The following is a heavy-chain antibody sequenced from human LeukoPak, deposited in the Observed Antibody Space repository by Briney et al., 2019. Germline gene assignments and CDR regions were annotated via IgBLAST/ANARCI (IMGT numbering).Heavy chain of an antibody. J-gene: IGHJ4*02. CDR3: ARDEINYDFWSGYLAALGY. CDR1: GFTVSSNY. V-gene: IGHV3-53*05. Sequence: GGSLRLSCAASGFTVSSNYMSWVRQAPGKGLEWVSVIYSGGSTYYTDSVKGRFTISRDNSKNTLYLQMNSLRAEDTAVYYCARDEINYDFWSGYLAALGYWGQGTLVTVSS. CDR2: IYSGGST. D-gene: IGHD3-3*01.